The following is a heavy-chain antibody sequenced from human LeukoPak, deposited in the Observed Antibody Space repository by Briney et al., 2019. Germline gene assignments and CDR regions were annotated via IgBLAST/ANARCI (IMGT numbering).Heavy chain of an antibody. CDR1: GYTFTSYY. CDR2: INPSGGST. J-gene: IGHJ4*02. Sequence: ASVKVSCKASGYTFTSYYMHWVRQAPGQGLEWMGIINPSGGSTSYAQKFQGRVTMTRDTSTSTVYMELSSLRSEDTAVYHCARLGEGYCSSTSCIPPFDYWGQGTLVTVSS. D-gene: IGHD2-2*01. CDR3: ARLGEGYCSSTSCIPPFDY. V-gene: IGHV1-46*03.